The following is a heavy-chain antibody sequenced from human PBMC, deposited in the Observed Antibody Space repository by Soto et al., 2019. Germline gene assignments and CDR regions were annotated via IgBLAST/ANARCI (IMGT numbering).Heavy chain of an antibody. CDR3: ARGGDFWSGIDY. J-gene: IGHJ4*02. V-gene: IGHV3-30-3*01. Sequence: QVQLVESGGGVVRPGRSLRLSCAASGFTFSNYAIHWVRQAPGKGLEWVAVISYDGSNKCYADSVKGRFTISRDNSKNTLYLQMSSLRAEDTAVYYCARGGDFWSGIDYWGQGTLVTVSS. D-gene: IGHD3-3*01. CDR2: ISYDGSNK. CDR1: GFTFSNYA.